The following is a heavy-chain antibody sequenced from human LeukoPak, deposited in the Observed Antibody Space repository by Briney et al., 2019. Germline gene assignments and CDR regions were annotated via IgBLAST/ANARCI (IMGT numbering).Heavy chain of an antibody. J-gene: IGHJ3*02. D-gene: IGHD2-8*02. V-gene: IGHV4-4*07. Sequence: SETLSLTCTLSGRSISSYYWSWIRQPAGKGLEWIGRIYTSGSTNYNPSLKSRVTMSVDTSKNQFSLKLSSVTAADTAVYYCARVSHVVFAFDIWGQGTMVTVSS. CDR3: ARVSHVVFAFDI. CDR2: IYTSGST. CDR1: GRSISSYY.